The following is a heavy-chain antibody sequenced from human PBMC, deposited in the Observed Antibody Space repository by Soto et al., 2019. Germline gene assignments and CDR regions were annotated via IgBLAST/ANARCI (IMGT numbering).Heavy chain of an antibody. V-gene: IGHV3-23*01. Sequence: LTCTVSGGSISSYYWSWVRQAPGKGLEWVSAISGSGGSTYYADSVKGRFTISRDNSKNTLYLQMNSLRAEDTAVYYCAKDVGIVVVVAATVFDYWGQGSLVTVSS. J-gene: IGHJ4*02. CDR2: ISGSGGST. D-gene: IGHD2-15*01. CDR3: AKDVGIVVVVAATVFDY. CDR1: GGSISSYY.